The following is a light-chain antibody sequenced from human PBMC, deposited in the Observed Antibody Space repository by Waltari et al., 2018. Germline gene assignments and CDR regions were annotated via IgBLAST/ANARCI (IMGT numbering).Light chain of an antibody. CDR3: QQHDRQPYT. CDR2: DAS. V-gene: IGKV1-33*01. CDR1: PDISKQ. Sequence: DIQMTQSPSSLSASVGDRVTITCQASPDISKQLNWYQQKPGKAPKLLIYDASNLETGVPSRFSGSGSGTLFTFTISSLQPEDIATYYCQQHDRQPYTFGQGTELESK. J-gene: IGKJ2*01.